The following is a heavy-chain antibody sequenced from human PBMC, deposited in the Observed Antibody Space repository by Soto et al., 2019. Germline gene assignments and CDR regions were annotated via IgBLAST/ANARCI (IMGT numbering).Heavy chain of an antibody. CDR3: AKSYEQYLRDGYRIGAFDI. V-gene: IGHV3-30*18. D-gene: IGHD1-26*01. CDR2: ISYDGSNK. CDR1: GFTLSSDG. J-gene: IGHJ3*02. Sequence: PGGSLRLSCAASGFTLSSDGMHWVRQAPGKVLEWVAVISYDGSNKYYADSVKGRFTISRDNSKNTLYLQMNSLRAEDTAVYYCAKSYEQYLRDGYRIGAFDIWGQGTMVNVSS.